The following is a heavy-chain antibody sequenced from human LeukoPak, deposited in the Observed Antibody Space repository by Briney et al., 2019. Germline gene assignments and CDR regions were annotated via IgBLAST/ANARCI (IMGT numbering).Heavy chain of an antibody. Sequence: GRSLRLSCVGSGFTFSDYAIHWVRQAPGKGLEWVAVAAHDEVGKQFADSVKGRFTLSRDNSRDSVHLQMNGLRDEDTGVYYCAKDRGYGEHEPFESWGQGSLVTVSS. CDR1: GFTFSDYA. V-gene: IGHV3-30*18. D-gene: IGHD4-17*01. CDR3: AKDRGYGEHEPFES. J-gene: IGHJ4*02. CDR2: AAHDEVGK.